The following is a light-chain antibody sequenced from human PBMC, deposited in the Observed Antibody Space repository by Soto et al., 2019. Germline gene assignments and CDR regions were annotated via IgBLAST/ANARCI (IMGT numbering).Light chain of an antibody. J-gene: IGKJ4*01. CDR2: AAA. Sequence: DMQMTQSPSSVSASIGDRVTITCRASQGINNWLAWYQQKPGKAPKLLIYAAASLQSGVPSRFSGSGFGTDFTLTISSLQPEDFATYYCQQANSFSGLTFGGGTKVEIK. CDR3: QQANSFSGLT. V-gene: IGKV1-12*01. CDR1: QGINNW.